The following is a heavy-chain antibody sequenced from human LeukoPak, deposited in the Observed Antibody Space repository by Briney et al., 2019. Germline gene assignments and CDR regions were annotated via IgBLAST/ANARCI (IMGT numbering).Heavy chain of an antibody. Sequence: SETLSLTCAVYGGSFSGYYWSWIRQPPGKGLEWIGEINHSGSTNYNPSLKSRVTISVDTSKNQFSLKLSSVTAADTAVYYCAKAPSYNWNDVPWFDPWGQGTLVTVSS. CDR1: GGSFSGYY. CDR3: AKAPSYNWNDVPWFDP. D-gene: IGHD1-1*01. J-gene: IGHJ5*02. CDR2: INHSGST. V-gene: IGHV4-34*01.